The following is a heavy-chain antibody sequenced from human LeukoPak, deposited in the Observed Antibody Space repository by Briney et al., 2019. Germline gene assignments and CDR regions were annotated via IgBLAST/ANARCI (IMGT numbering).Heavy chain of an antibody. CDR3: ARDIRGYIQSDGYFDY. D-gene: IGHD1-1*01. J-gene: IGHJ4*02. CDR2: LSDAGRVT. Sequence: PGGSLRLSCAASGFTFTSHAVHWVRQAPGKGLEWVAVLSDAGRVTLYSDSVKGRFTVSRDNPNNTLFLQMNSLRAEDSAVYYCARDIRGYIQSDGYFDYWARGTLVAVSS. V-gene: IGHV3-30*04. CDR1: GFTFTSHA.